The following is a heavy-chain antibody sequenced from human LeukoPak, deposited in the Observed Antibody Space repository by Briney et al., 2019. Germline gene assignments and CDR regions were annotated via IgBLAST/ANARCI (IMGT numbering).Heavy chain of an antibody. Sequence: GESLKISCKGSGYSFTSYWIGWVRQMPGKGLEWMGIIYPGDSDTRYSPAFQGQVTISADKSISTAYLQWSSLKASDTAMYYCARQSMAAAGGFDYWGQGTLVTVSS. V-gene: IGHV5-51*01. J-gene: IGHJ4*02. D-gene: IGHD6-13*01. CDR3: ARQSMAAAGGFDY. CDR1: GYSFTSYW. CDR2: IYPGDSDT.